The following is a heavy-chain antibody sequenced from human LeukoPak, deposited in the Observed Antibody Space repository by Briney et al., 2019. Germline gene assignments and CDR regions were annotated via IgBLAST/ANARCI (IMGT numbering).Heavy chain of an antibody. V-gene: IGHV4-39*02. J-gene: IGHJ4*02. CDR1: GGSINRSSYY. D-gene: IGHD1-26*01. Sequence: SETLSLTCSASGGSINRSSYYWGWIRQAPGKGLEWIGSVYYDGNTYYNPNPSLKSRATVSMDTSRNQFSLKLRSVTAADTAVYYCTKDSGHHRTDCWGQGTLVTVSS. CDR3: TKDSGHHRTDC. CDR2: VYYDGNT.